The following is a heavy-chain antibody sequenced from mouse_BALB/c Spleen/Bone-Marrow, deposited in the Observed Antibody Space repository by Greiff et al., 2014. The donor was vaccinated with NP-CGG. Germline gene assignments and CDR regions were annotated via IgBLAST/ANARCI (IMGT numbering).Heavy chain of an antibody. CDR1: GYSFTSGYI. CDR3: ARREGNHAAWFAY. Sequence: EVMLVESGADLVKPSQSLSLSCTASGYSFTSGYIRWWIRQPPGDLVGLMCIIHYSGSTNYNPTLKGRISITRDTSKNQFFLQFNSVTTEDTATYYCARREGNHAAWFAYWGQGTLVTVSA. V-gene: IGHV3-1*02. CDR2: IHYSGST. D-gene: IGHD2-1*01. J-gene: IGHJ3*01.